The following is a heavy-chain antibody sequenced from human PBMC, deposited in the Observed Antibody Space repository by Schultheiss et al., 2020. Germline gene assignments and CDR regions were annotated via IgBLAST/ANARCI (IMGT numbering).Heavy chain of an antibody. CDR2: IWYDGSNK. CDR3: ARGWTVTTTDY. J-gene: IGHJ4*02. Sequence: GGSLRLSCAASGFTFSNYGMHWVRQAPGKGLEWVAVIWYDGSNKYYADSVKGRFTISRDNSKNTLYLQMNSLRAEDTAVYYCARGWTVTTTDYWGQGTLVTVSS. D-gene: IGHD4-17*01. V-gene: IGHV3-33*01. CDR1: GFTFSNYG.